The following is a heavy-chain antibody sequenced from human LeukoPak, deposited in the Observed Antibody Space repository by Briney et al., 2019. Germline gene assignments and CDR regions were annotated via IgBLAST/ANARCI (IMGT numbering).Heavy chain of an antibody. CDR2: AYHNGTA. J-gene: IGHJ6*03. Sequence: KASETLSLTCTVSGGPTRGYFWSWIRQPPGKGLEWVGNAYHNGTANYNVSLKSRVSISVDMSKNQISLKLSSVTAADTATYYCARDNKVLQYTDASHFYSYYYMDVWGKGTTVTVSS. CDR3: ARDNKVLQYTDASHFYSYYYMDV. V-gene: IGHV4-59*01. D-gene: IGHD2-21*02. CDR1: GGPTRGYF.